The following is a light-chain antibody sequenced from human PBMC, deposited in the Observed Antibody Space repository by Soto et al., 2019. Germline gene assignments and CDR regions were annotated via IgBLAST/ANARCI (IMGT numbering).Light chain of an antibody. CDR3: CSYAGSRRV. CDR1: SSDFGSYNL. J-gene: IGLJ1*01. CDR2: EGS. V-gene: IGLV2-23*01. Sequence: QSALTQPASVAGSPGQSITISCTGTSSDFGSYNLFFWYQQHPGKAPKLMIYEGSKRPSGVYNRFSGSKYANTASLTISGLRAEDEADYYCCSYAGSRRVFGTGTKDHVL.